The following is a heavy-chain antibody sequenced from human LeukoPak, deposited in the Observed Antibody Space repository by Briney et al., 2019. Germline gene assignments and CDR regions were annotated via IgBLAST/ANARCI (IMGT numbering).Heavy chain of an antibody. CDR1: GGTFSSYA. J-gene: IGHJ4*02. Sequence: WASVKVSCKASGGTFSSYAISWVRQAPGQGLEWMGRIIPSLDISNYAQKFQGRVTLSADKATTTTYMELTSLRSEDTAIYYCARDHCSPGTCLGGHWGQGTLVTVSS. V-gene: IGHV1-69*04. CDR3: ARDHCSPGTCLGGH. CDR2: IIPSLDIS. D-gene: IGHD2-15*01.